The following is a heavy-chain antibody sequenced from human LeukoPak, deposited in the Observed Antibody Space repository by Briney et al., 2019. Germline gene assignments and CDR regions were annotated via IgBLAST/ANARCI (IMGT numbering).Heavy chain of an antibody. CDR1: GFTLSSYA. J-gene: IGHJ4*02. CDR3: AKGKSGSGWDY. D-gene: IGHD6-19*01. CDR2: ISGSTGST. V-gene: IGHV3-23*01. Sequence: GGSLRLSCAASGFTLSSYAMSWVRQAPGKGLEWVSAISGSTGSTYYADSVKGRFTISRDNSKNTLHLQMNSLRAEDTAVYYCAKGKSGSGWDYWGQGTLVTVSS.